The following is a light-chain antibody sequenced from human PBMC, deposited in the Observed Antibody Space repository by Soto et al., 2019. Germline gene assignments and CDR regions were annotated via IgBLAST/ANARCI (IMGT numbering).Light chain of an antibody. CDR3: QTYDRSLSGYV. CDR2: DNS. CDR1: SSNIGAGYN. Sequence: QSVLTQPPSVSGAPGQRVTISCAGSSSNIGAGYNIHWYQQLPGTAPKLLIYDNSHRPSGVPDRFSGSKSGTSASLAITGLQAEDEADYYCQTYDRSLSGYVFGTGTKATVL. V-gene: IGLV1-40*01. J-gene: IGLJ1*01.